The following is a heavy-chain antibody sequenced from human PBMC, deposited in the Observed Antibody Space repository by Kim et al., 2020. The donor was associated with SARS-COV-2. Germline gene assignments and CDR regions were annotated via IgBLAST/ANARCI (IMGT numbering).Heavy chain of an antibody. CDR2: INHSGST. D-gene: IGHD6-13*01. CDR3: ARGQARSRWYPYVYYGR. Sequence: SETLSLTCAVYGGSFSGHYWSWIRQPPGKGLEWIGEINHSGSTNYNPSLKSRVTISVDTSKNKFSLKLSTVTAADTAVHYCARGQARSRWYPYVYYGR. CDR1: GGSFSGHY. V-gene: IGHV4-34*01. J-gene: IGHJ6*01.